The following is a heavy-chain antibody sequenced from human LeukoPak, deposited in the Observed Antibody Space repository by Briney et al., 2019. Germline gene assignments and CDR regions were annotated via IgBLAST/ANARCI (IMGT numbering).Heavy chain of an antibody. Sequence: SETLSLTCTVSGGSISSYYWSWIRQPPGKGLEWIGYIYYSGSTNYNPSLKSRVTISVDTSKNQFSPKLSSVTAADTAVYYCARSGGATDLYYYYYYGMDVWGQGTTVTVSS. CDR1: GGSISSYY. D-gene: IGHD1-26*01. CDR2: IYYSGST. CDR3: ARSGGATDLYYYYYYGMDV. J-gene: IGHJ6*02. V-gene: IGHV4-59*08.